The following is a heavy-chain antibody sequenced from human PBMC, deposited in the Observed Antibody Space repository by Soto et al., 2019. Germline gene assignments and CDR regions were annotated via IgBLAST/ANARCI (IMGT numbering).Heavy chain of an antibody. V-gene: IGHV3-11*01. CDR3: ARHTEYGDNGYGMDV. Sequence: GGSLRLSCAASEFNFSDYYMSWIRQAPGKGLEWVSYISNSGKTIYYADSVKGRFTVSRDNAKNSLYLQMSSPRVEDTAVYYCARHTEYGDNGYGMDVWGQGTTVTVSS. J-gene: IGHJ6*02. CDR2: ISNSGKTI. CDR1: EFNFSDYY. D-gene: IGHD4-17*01.